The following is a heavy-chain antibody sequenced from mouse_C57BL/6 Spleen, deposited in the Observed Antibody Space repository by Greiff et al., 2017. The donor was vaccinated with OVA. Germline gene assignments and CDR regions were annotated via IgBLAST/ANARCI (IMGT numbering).Heavy chain of an antibody. J-gene: IGHJ1*03. V-gene: IGHV10-3*01. CDR2: IRSKSSNYAT. CDR1: GSTFNTYA. CDR3: VRGYYGSSFYWYFDV. Sequence: EVHLVESGGGLVQPKGSLKLSCAASGSTFNTYAMHWVRQAPGKGLEWVARIRSKSSNYATYYADSVKDRFTISRDDSQSMLYLQMNNLKTEDTAMYYCVRGYYGSSFYWYFDVWGTGTTVTVSS. D-gene: IGHD1-1*01.